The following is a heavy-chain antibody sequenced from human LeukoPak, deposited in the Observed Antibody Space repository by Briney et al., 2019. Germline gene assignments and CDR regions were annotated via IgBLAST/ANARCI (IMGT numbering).Heavy chain of an antibody. CDR2: ISSSSSYI. Sequence: PGGSLRLSCAASGFTFSSYSMNWVRQAPGKGLEWVSSISSSSSYIYYADSVKGRFTISRDNSKNTLYLQMNSLRAEDTAVYYCAKDRARYCSGGSCYSVANWFDPWGQGTLVTVSS. V-gene: IGHV3-21*01. CDR3: AKDRARYCSGGSCYSVANWFDP. D-gene: IGHD2-15*01. J-gene: IGHJ5*02. CDR1: GFTFSSYS.